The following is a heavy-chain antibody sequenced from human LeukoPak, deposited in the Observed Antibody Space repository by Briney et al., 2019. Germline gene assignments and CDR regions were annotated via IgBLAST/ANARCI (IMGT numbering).Heavy chain of an antibody. Sequence: RSLRLSCAASGFTFSSYGMHWVRQAPGKGLEWDSVIYSGGSTYYADSVKGRFTISRDNSKNTLYLQMNSLRAEDTAVYYCARKGYDILAGYYPDAFDIWGQGTMVTVSS. CDR1: GFTFSSYG. D-gene: IGHD3-9*01. V-gene: IGHV3-66*01. CDR3: ARKGYDILAGYYPDAFDI. CDR2: IYSGGST. J-gene: IGHJ3*02.